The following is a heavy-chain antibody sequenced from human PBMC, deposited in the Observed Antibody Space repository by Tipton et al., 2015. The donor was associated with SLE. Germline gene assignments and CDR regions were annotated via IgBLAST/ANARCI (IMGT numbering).Heavy chain of an antibody. CDR2: TYYRSKWYN. Sequence: TLSLTCTVSGGSISSHYWSWIRQPPGKGLEWLGRTYYRSKWYNDYAVSVKSRITINPDASKNQFSLQLNSVTPEDTAVYYCARDLLTGSDYWGQGTLVTVSS. V-gene: IGHV6-1*01. J-gene: IGHJ4*02. CDR1: GGSISSHY. D-gene: IGHD7-27*01. CDR3: ARDLLTGSDY.